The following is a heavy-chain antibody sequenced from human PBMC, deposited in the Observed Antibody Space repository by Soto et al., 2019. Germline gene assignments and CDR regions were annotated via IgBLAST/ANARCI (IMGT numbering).Heavy chain of an antibody. Sequence: SETLSLTCAVYGGSFSGYYWSWIRQPPGKGLEWIGEINHSGSTNYNPSLKSRVTISVDTSKNQFSLKLSSVTAADTAVYYCARVGDSRSWPLYLDYWVQGTLVTVSS. CDR1: GGSFSGYY. CDR2: INHSGST. D-gene: IGHD6-13*01. V-gene: IGHV4-34*01. J-gene: IGHJ4*02. CDR3: ARVGDSRSWPLYLDY.